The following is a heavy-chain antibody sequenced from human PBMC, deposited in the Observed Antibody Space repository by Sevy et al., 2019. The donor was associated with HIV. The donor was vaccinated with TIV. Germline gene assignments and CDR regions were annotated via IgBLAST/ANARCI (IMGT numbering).Heavy chain of an antibody. CDR3: ARGDYFGSLYYFDY. CDR1: GFTFSNYF. V-gene: IGHV3-21*01. CDR2: INSGSSYI. J-gene: IGHJ4*02. Sequence: GGSLRLSCAASGFTFSNYFMNWVRQAPGKGLEWVSSINSGSSYIFYSDSLKGRFTISRDNAKNSLYLHMNSLRAEDTAVYYCARGDYFGSLYYFDYWGPRTLVTVSS. D-gene: IGHD3-10*01.